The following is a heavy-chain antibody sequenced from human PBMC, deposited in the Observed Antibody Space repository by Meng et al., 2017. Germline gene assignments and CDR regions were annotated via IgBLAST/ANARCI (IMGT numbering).Heavy chain of an antibody. CDR2: ISSDWSTT. Sequence: GESLKISCAASGFSFSSHWMHWIRQAPGKGLVWVSRISSDWSTTTYADSVKGRFTISRDDDKNTLYLQMNSLRAEDTDVYYCARASDNYSDSSGDSWDYCGQATL. V-gene: IGHV3-74*01. D-gene: IGHD3-22*01. CDR3: ARASDNYSDSSGDSWDY. CDR1: GFSFSSHW. J-gene: IGHJ4*02.